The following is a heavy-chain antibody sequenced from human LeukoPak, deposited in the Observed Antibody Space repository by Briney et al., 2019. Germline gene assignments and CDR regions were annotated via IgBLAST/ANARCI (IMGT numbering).Heavy chain of an antibody. D-gene: IGHD6-19*01. V-gene: IGHV3-11*01. CDR2: ISSSGSTI. CDR1: GFTFSDYY. J-gene: IGHJ4*02. Sequence: GGPLRLSCAASGFTFSDYYMSWIRQAPGKGLEWVSYISSSGSTIYYADSVKGRFTISRDNAKNSLYLQMNSLRAEDTAVYYCARGYSSGWYFLDYWGQGTLVTVSS. CDR3: ARGYSSGWYFLDY.